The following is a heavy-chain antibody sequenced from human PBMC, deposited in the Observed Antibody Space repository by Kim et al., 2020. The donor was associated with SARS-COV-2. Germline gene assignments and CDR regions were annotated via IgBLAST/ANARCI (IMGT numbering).Heavy chain of an antibody. CDR3: AGRYSSSWWVVY. D-gene: IGHD6-13*01. Sequence: SETLSLTCAVYGGSFSGYYWSWIRQPPGKGLEWIGEINHSGSTNYNPSLKSRVTISVDTSKNQFSLKLSSVTAADTAVYYCAGRYSSSWWVVYWGQGTLVTVSS. CDR2: INHSGST. V-gene: IGHV4-34*01. CDR1: GGSFSGYY. J-gene: IGHJ4*02.